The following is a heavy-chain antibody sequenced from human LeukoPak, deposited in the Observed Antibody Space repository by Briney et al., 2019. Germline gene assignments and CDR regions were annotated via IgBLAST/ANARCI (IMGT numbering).Heavy chain of an antibody. D-gene: IGHD2-2*02. J-gene: IGHJ5*02. CDR2: IYYSGST. Sequence: SETLSLTCTVSGGSISSYYWSWIRQPPGKGLEWIGYIYYSGSTNYNPSLKSRVTISVDTSKNQFSLKLNSVTAADTAVYYRARGPFIVLVSAAIGWFDPWGQGTQVTVSS. CDR1: GGSISSYY. V-gene: IGHV4-59*01. CDR3: ARGPFIVLVSAAIGWFDP.